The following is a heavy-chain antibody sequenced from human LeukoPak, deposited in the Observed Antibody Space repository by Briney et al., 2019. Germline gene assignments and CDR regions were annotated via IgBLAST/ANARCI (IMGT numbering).Heavy chain of an antibody. CDR2: IRRDGTVK. CDR1: GFMFSTSW. Sequence: GGSLRLSCAASGFMFSTSWMTWVRQAPGKGLEWVANIRRDGTVKNYLDSVTGRFTVSRDNAKNSLYLQMNSLRAEDTAVYYCAKDESPRIAADNYWGQGTLVTVSS. D-gene: IGHD6-25*01. V-gene: IGHV3-7*03. CDR3: AKDESPRIAADNY. J-gene: IGHJ4*02.